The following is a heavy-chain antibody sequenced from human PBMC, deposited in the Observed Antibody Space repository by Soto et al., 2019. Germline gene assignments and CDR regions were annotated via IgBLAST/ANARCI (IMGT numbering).Heavy chain of an antibody. CDR3: ARVPMVEYYGMDV. V-gene: IGHV4-34*01. J-gene: IGHJ6*02. CDR1: GGSFSGYY. Sequence: SETLSLTCAVYGGSFSGYYWSSIRQPPGKGLEWIGEINHSGSTNYNPSLKSRVTISVDTSKNQFSLKLSSVTAADTAVYYCARVPMVEYYGMDVWGQGTTVTVSS. CDR2: INHSGST. D-gene: IGHD3-10*01.